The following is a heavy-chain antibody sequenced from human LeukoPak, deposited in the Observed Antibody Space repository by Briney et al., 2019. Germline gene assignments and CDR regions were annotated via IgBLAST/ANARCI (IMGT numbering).Heavy chain of an antibody. D-gene: IGHD1-26*01. J-gene: IGHJ4*02. CDR1: GFTVSSNY. V-gene: IGHV3-53*01. Sequence: GGSLRLSCAASGFTVSSNYMSWVRQAPGKGLEWVSVIYSGGSTYYADSVKGRFTISRDNSKNTLYLQMDSLRADDTAVYYCARYSGSYYYPPAWDLWGQGTLVTVSS. CDR2: IYSGGST. CDR3: ARYSGSYYYPPAWDL.